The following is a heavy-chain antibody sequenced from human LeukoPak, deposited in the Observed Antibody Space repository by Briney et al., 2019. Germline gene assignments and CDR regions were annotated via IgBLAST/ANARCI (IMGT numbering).Heavy chain of an antibody. V-gene: IGHV3-53*01. CDR3: ARATGTSRYYSYYMDV. CDR2: IYSSGTT. D-gene: IGHD4-23*01. J-gene: IGHJ6*03. CDR1: GFTVSSNY. Sequence: GGSLRLSCAASGFTVSSNYMSWVRQAPGKGLEWVSVIYSSGTTYYADSVKGRFTLSRDNSKNTLYLQMNSLRAEDTAIYYCARATGTSRYYSYYMDVWGKGTTVTVSS.